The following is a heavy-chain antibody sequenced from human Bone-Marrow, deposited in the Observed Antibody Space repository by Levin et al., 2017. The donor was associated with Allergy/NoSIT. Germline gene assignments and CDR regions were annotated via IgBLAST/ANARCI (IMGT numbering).Heavy chain of an antibody. Sequence: SQTLSLTCTVSGGSVSGSSYYWGWIRQPPGKGLEWIGSIYYSGSTYYNPSLKSRVTISVDTSKNQFSLKLSSVTAADTAVYYCARYGSGSYWRIDYWGQGTLVTVSS. CDR3: ARYGSGSYWRIDY. V-gene: IGHV4-39*01. J-gene: IGHJ4*02. CDR2: IYYSGST. CDR1: GGSVSGSSYY. D-gene: IGHD3-10*01.